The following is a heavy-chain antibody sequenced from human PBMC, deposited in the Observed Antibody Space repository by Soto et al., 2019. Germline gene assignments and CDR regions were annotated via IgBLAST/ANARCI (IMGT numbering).Heavy chain of an antibody. CDR3: ERVKTGTGEYFDY. J-gene: IGHJ4*02. CDR1: GYTFTNYG. CDR2: ISTLNDNT. D-gene: IGHD1-1*01. Sequence: GASVKVSCKTSGYTFTNYGITWVRQAPGQGLEWMGWISTLNDNTNYAQRFRGRVSMTADSSTTTAYMELRSLRPDDTAVYYCERVKTGTGEYFDYWGQGTPVTVSS. V-gene: IGHV1-18*01.